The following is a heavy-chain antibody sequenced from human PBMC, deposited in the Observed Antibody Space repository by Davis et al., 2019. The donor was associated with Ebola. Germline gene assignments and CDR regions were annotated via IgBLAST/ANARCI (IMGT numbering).Heavy chain of an antibody. D-gene: IGHD3-3*01. Sequence: PGGSLRLSCSASGFTFNNYAMHWVRQAPGRRLDFVSGINDNGGTTHYADSVKGRFTISRDDSRSTVYLQMSSLTVEDTALYYCVKDRRWSYAFDIWGQGTMVTVSS. V-gene: IGHV3-64D*06. CDR2: INDNGGTT. CDR1: GFTFNNYA. J-gene: IGHJ3*02. CDR3: VKDRRWSYAFDI.